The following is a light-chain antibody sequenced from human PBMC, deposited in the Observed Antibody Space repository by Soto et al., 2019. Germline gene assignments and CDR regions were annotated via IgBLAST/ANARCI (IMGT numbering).Light chain of an antibody. V-gene: IGKV3-15*01. CDR1: QSVSSN. J-gene: IGKJ1*01. CDR3: PPYNNCPPWT. Sequence: EIVMTQSPATLSVSPGERATLSCRASQSVSSNLAWYQQKPGQAPRLLIYGASTRATGTPARFSGSGSGTEFTLTIGRLQSEDFAVYYCPPYNNCPPWTFGQGTTVEIK. CDR2: GAS.